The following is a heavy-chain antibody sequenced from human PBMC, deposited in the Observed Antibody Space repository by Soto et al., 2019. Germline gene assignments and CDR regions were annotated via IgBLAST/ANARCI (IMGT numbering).Heavy chain of an antibody. J-gene: IGHJ4*02. V-gene: IGHV3-21*01. CDR1: GFTFSSYS. CDR3: ARGSIVATSLTPFDF. Sequence: EVQLVESGGGLVKPGGSLRLSCAASGFTFSSYSMNWVRQAPGKGLEWVSSISASSSYIYYADSVKGRFTVSRDNAKNSLYLQINSLRDEDTAVYYCARGSIVATSLTPFDFWGQGILVIVSS. D-gene: IGHD5-12*01. CDR2: ISASSSYI.